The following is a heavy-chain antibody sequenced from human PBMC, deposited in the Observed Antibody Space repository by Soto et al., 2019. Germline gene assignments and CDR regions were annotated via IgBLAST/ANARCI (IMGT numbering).Heavy chain of an antibody. CDR3: AHRGYGNYPRDNWFDP. D-gene: IGHD4-17*01. CDR1: GFSLSTPGVG. J-gene: IGHJ5*02. Sequence: QITLKESGPTLVKPTQTLTLTCTFSGFSLSTPGVGVNWIRQPPGKALEWLALIYWHDDNRYSPSLKSRLTITKDTSKNQVVLRMTNMDPVDTATYYCAHRGYGNYPRDNWFDPWGQGILVIVSS. CDR2: IYWHDDN. V-gene: IGHV2-5*01.